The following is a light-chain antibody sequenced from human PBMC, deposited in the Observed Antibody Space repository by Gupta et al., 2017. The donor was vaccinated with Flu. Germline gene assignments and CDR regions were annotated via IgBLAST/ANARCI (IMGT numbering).Light chain of an antibody. Sequence: EIVLTQSPATLSSSPGERATLSCRASQSVSRNLAWYQHKPGQAPRLLIYDASKRATGIPARFSGDGAGTDFNLTISSREPEDFEVYYCQQRSNGHLKLTFGQGTRLDIK. CDR2: DAS. CDR3: QQRSNGHLKLT. CDR1: QSVSRN. J-gene: IGKJ5*01. V-gene: IGKV3-11*01.